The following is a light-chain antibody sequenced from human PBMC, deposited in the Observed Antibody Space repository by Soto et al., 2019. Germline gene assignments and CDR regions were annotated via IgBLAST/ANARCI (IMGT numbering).Light chain of an antibody. CDR1: QGISSY. CDR2: AAS. Sequence: DIPLTQSPSFLSASVGDRVTITCRASQGISSYLAWYQQKPGKAPNLLIYAASTLQSGVPSRFSGSGSGTEFTLTISSLQPEDFATYYCQQLHSYPLTFGPGTKVDIK. CDR3: QQLHSYPLT. J-gene: IGKJ3*01. V-gene: IGKV1-9*01.